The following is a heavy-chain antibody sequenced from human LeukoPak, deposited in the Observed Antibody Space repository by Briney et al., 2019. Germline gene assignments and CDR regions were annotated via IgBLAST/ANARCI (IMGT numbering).Heavy chain of an antibody. J-gene: IGHJ4*02. CDR1: GFSFSNYG. D-gene: IGHD3-10*01. CDR2: IRYDGTNT. Sequence: PGGSLRLSCAASGFSFSNYGMHWVRQAPGKGLEWVAFIRYDGTNTYYADSVKSRFTISRDNAKNSLYLQMNSLRAEDTAVYYCARDGGSGLYYFDYWGQGTLVTVSS. CDR3: ARDGGSGLYYFDY. V-gene: IGHV3-30*02.